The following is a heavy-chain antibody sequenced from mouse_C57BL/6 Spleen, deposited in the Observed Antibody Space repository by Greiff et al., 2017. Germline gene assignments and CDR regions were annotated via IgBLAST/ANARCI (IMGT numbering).Heavy chain of an antibody. CDR2: IDPSDGYT. CDR3: ARTSSGRRSMDD. Sequence: QVQLQQPGAELVKPGASVKLSCKASGYTFTSYWMQWVKQRPGQGLEWIGEIDPSDGYTNYNQKFKGKATLTVDTSSSTAYMQLSSLTSEDSAVYYCARTSSGRRSMDDWGQGTAVTVAS. CDR1: GYTFTSYW. V-gene: IGHV1-50*01. D-gene: IGHD3-2*02. J-gene: IGHJ4*01.